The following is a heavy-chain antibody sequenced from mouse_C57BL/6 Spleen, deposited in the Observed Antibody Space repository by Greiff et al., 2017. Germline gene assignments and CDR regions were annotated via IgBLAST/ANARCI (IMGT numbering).Heavy chain of an antibody. J-gene: IGHJ3*01. Sequence: QVQLQQPGAELVKPGASVKLSCKASGYTFTSYWMHWVKQRPGQGLEWIGMIHPNSGRTNYNEKFKSKATLTVDKSSSTAYMQLSSLTSEDSAVYYCARGEDSNYGAYWGQGTLVTVSA. CDR2: IHPNSGRT. V-gene: IGHV1-64*01. D-gene: IGHD2-5*01. CDR3: ARGEDSNYGAY. CDR1: GYTFTSYW.